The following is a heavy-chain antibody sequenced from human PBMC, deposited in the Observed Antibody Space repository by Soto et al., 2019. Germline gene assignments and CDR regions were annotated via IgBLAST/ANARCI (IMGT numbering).Heavy chain of an antibody. V-gene: IGHV3-30*18. D-gene: IGHD6-19*01. CDR3: AKQSLGSGWYQVGMDV. CDR2: ISYDGSNK. Sequence: HPGGSLRLSCAASGFTFSSYGMHWVRQAPGKGLEWVAVISYDGSNKYYADSVKGRFTISRDNSKNTLYLQMNSLRAEDTAVYYCAKQSLGSGWYQVGMDVWGQGTTVTVSS. J-gene: IGHJ6*02. CDR1: GFTFSSYG.